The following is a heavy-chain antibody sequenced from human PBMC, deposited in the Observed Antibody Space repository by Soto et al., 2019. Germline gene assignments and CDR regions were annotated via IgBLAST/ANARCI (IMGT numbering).Heavy chain of an antibody. CDR1: GGTFNSYT. CDR2: IIPVLVVA. V-gene: IGHV1-69*02. CDR3: ARGGVAAAGTLGN. Sequence: QVQLVQSGAEVKRPGSSVRVSCKASGGTFNSYTISWVRQAPGQGPEWMGRIIPVLVVANYAQTFQGRVTITADKSTSTVYMDLSSLRSEDTAVYYCARGGVAAAGTLGNWGQGTLVTVSS. D-gene: IGHD6-13*01. J-gene: IGHJ4*02.